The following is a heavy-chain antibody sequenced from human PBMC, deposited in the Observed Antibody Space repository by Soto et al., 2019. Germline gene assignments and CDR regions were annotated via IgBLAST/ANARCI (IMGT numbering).Heavy chain of an antibody. J-gene: IGHJ4*02. V-gene: IGHV3-48*01. Sequence: EVQLVESGGGLVQPGGSLRLSCAASGFTFSSSSMNWVRQAPGKGLERVSFIDTLSSTIYYADTVRSRFTISRDNAKNSLYLQMNSLRAENTAIYYCTGGGVSSGPGYWGQGTLVTVSS. CDR1: GFTFSSSS. D-gene: IGHD3-22*01. CDR2: IDTLSSTI. CDR3: TGGGVSSGPGY.